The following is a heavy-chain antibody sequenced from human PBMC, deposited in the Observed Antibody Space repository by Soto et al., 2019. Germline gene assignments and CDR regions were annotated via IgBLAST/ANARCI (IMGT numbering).Heavy chain of an antibody. Sequence: QVQLVQSGAEVKKPGSSVKVSCKASGGTFSSYAISWVRQAPGQGLEWMGGSIPISETTNYAQKFQGRVKITADESKSTAYMELSSLRSEDTAVYYCARSQGSSTSLEVYYYYFYGMDVWGQGNTVTVSS. CDR3: ARSQGSSTSLEVYYYYFYGMDV. CDR1: GGTFSSYA. J-gene: IGHJ6*02. CDR2: SIPISETT. V-gene: IGHV1-69*01. D-gene: IGHD2-2*01.